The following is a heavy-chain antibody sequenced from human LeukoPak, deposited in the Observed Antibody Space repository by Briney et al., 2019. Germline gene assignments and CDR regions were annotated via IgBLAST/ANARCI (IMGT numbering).Heavy chain of an antibody. D-gene: IGHD5-18*01. Sequence: ASETLSLTCTVSGDSINTKSYYWGWIRQPPGKGLEWIGSIYYSGNTYYNPSPKSRVTLSIDTSKNQCSLRLSSATAADTAVYYCARHSYGTFDYWGQGTLVTVSS. CDR1: GDSINTKSYY. CDR3: ARHSYGTFDY. J-gene: IGHJ4*02. CDR2: IYYSGNT. V-gene: IGHV4-39*01.